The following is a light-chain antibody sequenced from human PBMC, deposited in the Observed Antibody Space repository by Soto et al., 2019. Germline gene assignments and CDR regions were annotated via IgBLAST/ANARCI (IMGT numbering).Light chain of an antibody. CDR3: SSYTSSSTYV. CDR1: SRDVGGYNY. CDR2: EVS. J-gene: IGLJ1*01. Sequence: QSALTQPASASGAPGQSITISCTGTSRDVGGYNYVSGYQQHPGKAPNLMIYEVSNRPSGVSNRFSGSKSGNTASLTISVLQAEEEADYYCSSYTSSSTYVFGTGTKVTVL. V-gene: IGLV2-14*01.